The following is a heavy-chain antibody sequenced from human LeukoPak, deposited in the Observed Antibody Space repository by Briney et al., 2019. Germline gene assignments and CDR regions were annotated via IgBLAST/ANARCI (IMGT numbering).Heavy chain of an antibody. J-gene: IGHJ4*02. CDR3: ARVQQQPLPFDY. CDR2: IYYSGST. Sequence: SETLSLTCSVSGGSISSNYWSWIRQPPGKGLEWIGNIYYSGSTNYNPSLKSRVTISVDTSKNQFSLKLSSVTAADTAVYYCARVQQQPLPFDYWGQGILVTVSS. D-gene: IGHD6-13*01. V-gene: IGHV4-59*01. CDR1: GGSISSNY.